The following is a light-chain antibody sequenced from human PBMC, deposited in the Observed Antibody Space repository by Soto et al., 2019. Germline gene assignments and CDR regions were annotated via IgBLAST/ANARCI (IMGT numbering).Light chain of an antibody. V-gene: IGKV3-20*01. CDR1: QSVSSSY. Sequence: EIVMTQSPGTLSLSPGERATLSCRSSQSVSSSYVSCYQQKRQQPTSLLIYDVSRRATCITDRFSGGGSRTDFTITISRLATEDSAVYYCQKDGSPPTFGQGTKVEIK. CDR3: QKDGSPPT. J-gene: IGKJ1*01. CDR2: DVS.